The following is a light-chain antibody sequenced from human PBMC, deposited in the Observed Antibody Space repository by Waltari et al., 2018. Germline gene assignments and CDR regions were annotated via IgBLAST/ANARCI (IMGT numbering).Light chain of an antibody. V-gene: IGKV1-13*02. CDR2: YAN. CDR3: QQGNSYPWT. Sequence: IRMSQSPSSLSASVGDRVTITCRASQGISSYLNWYQQKPGKAPKLLIYYANSLASGVPSRFSGSGSGTEFTLTISSLQPEDFATYYCQQGNSYPWTFGQGTKVEIK. CDR1: QGISSY. J-gene: IGKJ1*01.